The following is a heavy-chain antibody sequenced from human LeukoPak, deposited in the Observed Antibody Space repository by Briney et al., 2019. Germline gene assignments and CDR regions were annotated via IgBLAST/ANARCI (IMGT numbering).Heavy chain of an antibody. CDR2: INNDGSST. D-gene: IGHD3-3*01. CDR1: GSTFSSYW. Sequence: GGSLRLSCAASGSTFSSYWMHWVRQAPGKGLVWVSRINNDGSSTSYADSMKDRFTISRDNAKNTLYLQMNSLRAEDTAVYYCARGVPYDSWSGPHYSDYWGQGTLVTVSS. V-gene: IGHV3-74*01. CDR3: ARGVPYDSWSGPHYSDY. J-gene: IGHJ4*02.